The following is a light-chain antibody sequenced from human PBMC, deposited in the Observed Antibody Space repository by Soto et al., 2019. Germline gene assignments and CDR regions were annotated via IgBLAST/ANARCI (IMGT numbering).Light chain of an antibody. CDR3: SSFTNSISV. Sequence: QSALTQPASVSGSPGQSITISCTGTTSDVGSHNFVSWYQQLPGKAPKLLIYEVTNRPSGTSNRFSGSKSGNTASLTISGLQAEDDADYYCSSFTNSISVFGGGTKLTVL. CDR2: EVT. CDR1: TSDVGSHNF. V-gene: IGLV2-14*01. J-gene: IGLJ3*02.